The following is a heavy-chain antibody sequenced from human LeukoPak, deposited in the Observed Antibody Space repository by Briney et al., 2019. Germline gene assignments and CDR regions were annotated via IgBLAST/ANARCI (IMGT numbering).Heavy chain of an antibody. CDR2: ITANTRGSIT. V-gene: IGHV3-23*01. Sequence: PGGSLRLSCVTSGFSFSTYDMSWVRQAPGKGLEWVSGITANTRGSITYYADSVKGRFTISRDSSKDTLYLQMNSLRAEDTAVYFCARGGYFSFGYWGQGTLVTVSS. J-gene: IGHJ4*02. CDR1: GFSFSTYD. CDR3: ARGGYFSFGY. D-gene: IGHD2/OR15-2a*01.